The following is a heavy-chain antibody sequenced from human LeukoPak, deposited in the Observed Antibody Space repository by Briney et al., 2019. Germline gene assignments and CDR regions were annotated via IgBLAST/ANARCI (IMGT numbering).Heavy chain of an antibody. D-gene: IGHD3-10*01. Sequence: GGSLRLSCAASGFTFSSYGMHWVRQAPGKGLEWVAFIRYDGSNKYYADSVKGRFTISRDNSKNTLYLQMNSLRAEDTAVYYCAKDLRVLLWFGEFVPFDYWGQGTLVTVSS. V-gene: IGHV3-30*02. CDR3: AKDLRVLLWFGEFVPFDY. J-gene: IGHJ4*02. CDR2: IRYDGSNK. CDR1: GFTFSSYG.